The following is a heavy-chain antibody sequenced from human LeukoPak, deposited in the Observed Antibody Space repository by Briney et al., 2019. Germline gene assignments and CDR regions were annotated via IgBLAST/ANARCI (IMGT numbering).Heavy chain of an antibody. CDR3: ARQIIHRGFDY. J-gene: IGHJ4*02. CDR1: GFTLSSYS. CDR2: SSTTTSTL. V-gene: IGHV3-48*02. D-gene: IGHD3-10*01. Sequence: GGSLRLSCEASGFTLSSYSMNRVRQAPGKGLEWVALSSTTTSTLYYADSVKGRFTISRDNAKNSLYLQMISLRDEDTAVYYCARQIIHRGFDYWGQGALVTVSS.